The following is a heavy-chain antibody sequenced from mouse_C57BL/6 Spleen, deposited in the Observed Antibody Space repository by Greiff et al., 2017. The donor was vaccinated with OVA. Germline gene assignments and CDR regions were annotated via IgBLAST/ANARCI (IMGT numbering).Heavy chain of an antibody. CDR3: ASSSDYLYYFDY. CDR2: INPNNGGT. CDR1: GYTFTDYY. Sequence: EVQLQQSGPELVKPGASVKISCKASGYTFTDYYMHWVKQSPGQSLEWIGDINPNNGGTSYNQKFKGKATLTVDKSSSTAYMKLSSLTSEDSAVYYCASSSDYLYYFDYWGQGTTLTVSS. D-gene: IGHD3-2*02. V-gene: IGHV1-26*01. J-gene: IGHJ2*01.